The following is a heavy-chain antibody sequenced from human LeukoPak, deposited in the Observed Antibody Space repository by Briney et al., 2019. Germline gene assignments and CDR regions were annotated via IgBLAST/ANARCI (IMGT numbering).Heavy chain of an antibody. Sequence: GSLRLSCTASGFIFNNFGLMWVRQAPGKGLGWVSAISNDGGGTTYADFVKGRFTISRDNSKNTLFLQMNSLRAEDTALYYCAKGSSGYFADLWGQGTLVTVSS. V-gene: IGHV3-23*01. CDR2: ISNDGGGT. CDR1: GFIFNNFG. D-gene: IGHD3-22*01. J-gene: IGHJ5*02. CDR3: AKGSSGYFADL.